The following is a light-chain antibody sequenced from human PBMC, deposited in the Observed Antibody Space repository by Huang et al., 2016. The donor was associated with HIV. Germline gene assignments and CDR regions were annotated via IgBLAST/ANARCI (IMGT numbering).Light chain of an antibody. CDR2: DAS. Sequence: IRMTQSPSSLSASTGDCVTITCRASQNVGTSLAWYQQRPGRAPVLLIDDASTLQRGVPSRFSGSGSRTVFTLTIGCLQVEDAATYYCQHSDGLSPLTFGGGT. J-gene: IGKJ4*01. CDR3: QHSDGLSPLT. CDR1: QNVGTS. V-gene: IGKV1-8*01.